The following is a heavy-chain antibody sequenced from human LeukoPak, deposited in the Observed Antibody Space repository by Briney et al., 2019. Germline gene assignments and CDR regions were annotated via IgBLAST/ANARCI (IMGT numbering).Heavy chain of an antibody. CDR3: ARGNNIFPYYFDY. V-gene: IGHV4-31*03. Sequence: SQTLSLTCTVSGGSISSGGYYWSWNRQHPGKGLEWIGYIYYSGSTYYNPSLKSRVTISVDTSKNQFSLKLSSVTAADTAVYYCARGNNIFPYYFDYWGQGTLVTVSS. D-gene: IGHD1/OR15-1a*01. CDR1: GGSISSGGYY. CDR2: IYYSGST. J-gene: IGHJ4*02.